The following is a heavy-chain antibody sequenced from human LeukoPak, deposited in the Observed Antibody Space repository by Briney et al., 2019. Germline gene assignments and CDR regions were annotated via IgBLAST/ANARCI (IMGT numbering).Heavy chain of an antibody. D-gene: IGHD6-19*01. Sequence: SSETLSLTCTVSDDSISNYYWSWIRQPPGKGLEWIGYIYYSGSTTYNPSLKSQVTMSVDTSKNQFSLKLRSVTAADTALYYCARIYNSSQWLAPGDYWGQGTLVTVSS. CDR3: ARIYNSSQWLAPGDY. V-gene: IGHV4-59*01. J-gene: IGHJ4*02. CDR1: DDSISNYY. CDR2: IYYSGST.